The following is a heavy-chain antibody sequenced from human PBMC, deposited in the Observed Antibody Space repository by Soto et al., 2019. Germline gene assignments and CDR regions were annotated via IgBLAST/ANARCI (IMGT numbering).Heavy chain of an antibody. Sequence: GGSLRLSCAASGFTFSSYGIHWVRQAPGKGLEWLSYISPGSRYPAYADSVKGRFTISRDNAKRSLYLQMMSLTAEDTAIYYCVRGGGGGLFDPWGQGTMVTVSS. CDR2: ISPGSRYP. J-gene: IGHJ5*02. V-gene: IGHV3-21*05. CDR1: GFTFSSYG. CDR3: VRGGGGGLFDP. D-gene: IGHD2-15*01.